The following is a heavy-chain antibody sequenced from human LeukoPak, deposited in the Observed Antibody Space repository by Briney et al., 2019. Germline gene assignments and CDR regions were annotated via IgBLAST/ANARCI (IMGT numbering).Heavy chain of an antibody. J-gene: IGHJ6*02. CDR1: GFTFSSFG. CDR3: ARGRWDTGGLHGLDV. V-gene: IGHV3-33*01. Sequence: PGGSLRLSCAASGFTFSSFGMHWVRRAAGKGLEWGAVIWYDGSNKYYADSVKGRFTISRDNSQNTLYLQGNNLRAEDTAVYCCARGRWDTGGLHGLDVWGQGTTVTVSS. D-gene: IGHD2-8*02. CDR2: IWYDGSNK.